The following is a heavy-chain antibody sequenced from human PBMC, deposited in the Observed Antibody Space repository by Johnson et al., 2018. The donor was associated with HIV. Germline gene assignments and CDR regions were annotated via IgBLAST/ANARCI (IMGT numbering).Heavy chain of an antibody. CDR2: IDTAGDT. CDR1: GFTFSSYW. CDR3: TTAIVIDAFDI. D-gene: IGHD3-16*02. J-gene: IGHJ3*02. V-gene: IGHV3-13*01. Sequence: EVQLVESGGGLVQPGGSLRLSCAASGFTFSSYWMHWVRQAPGKGLVWVSVIDTAGDTYYAGSVKGRFTISRENAKKSLYLQMNSLRAGDTAVYYCTTAIVIDAFDIWGQGTMVTVSS.